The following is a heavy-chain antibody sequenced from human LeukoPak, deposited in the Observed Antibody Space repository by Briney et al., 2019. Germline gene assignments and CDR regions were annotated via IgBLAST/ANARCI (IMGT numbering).Heavy chain of an antibody. Sequence: PGRSLRLSCAASGFTFDDYAMHWLRQAPGKGLEWVSGISWNSGSIGYADSVKGRFTISRDNAKNSLYLQMHSLRAEDTALYYCAKSVTAISYYFDYWGQGTLVTVSS. V-gene: IGHV3-9*01. D-gene: IGHD2-21*02. CDR1: GFTFDDYA. CDR2: ISWNSGSI. J-gene: IGHJ4*02. CDR3: AKSVTAISYYFDY.